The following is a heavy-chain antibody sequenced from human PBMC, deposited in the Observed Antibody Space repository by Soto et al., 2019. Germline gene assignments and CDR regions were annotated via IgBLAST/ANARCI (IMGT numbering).Heavy chain of an antibody. CDR3: AREEFRFLEWLLTTRYYYYGMDV. V-gene: IGHV1-18*01. CDR2: ISAYNGNT. J-gene: IGHJ6*02. Sequence: ASVKVSCKASGYTFTSYGISWVRQAPGQGLEWMGWISAYNGNTNYAQKLQGRVTMTTDTSTSTAYMELRSLRSDDTAVYYCAREEFRFLEWLLTTRYYYYGMDVWGQGTTVTVSS. CDR1: GYTFTSYG. D-gene: IGHD3-3*01.